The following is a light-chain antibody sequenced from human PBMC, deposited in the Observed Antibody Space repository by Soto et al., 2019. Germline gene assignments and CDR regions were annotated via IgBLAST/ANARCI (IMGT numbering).Light chain of an antibody. Sequence: EIVLTQSPATLSLSPGERATLSCRASQSVSSYLAWYQQKPGQAPRLLIYDASNRATGIPARFSGSGSGTEFTLTISSLEPDDFAVYYCQQRSNWQLTFGDRTKVEIK. CDR2: DAS. J-gene: IGKJ4*01. V-gene: IGKV3-11*01. CDR3: QQRSNWQLT. CDR1: QSVSSY.